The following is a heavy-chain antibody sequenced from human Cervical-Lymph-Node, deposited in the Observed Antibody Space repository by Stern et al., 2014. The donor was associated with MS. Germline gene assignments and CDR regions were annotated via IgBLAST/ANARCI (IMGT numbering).Heavy chain of an antibody. D-gene: IGHD4-17*01. V-gene: IGHV3-48*01. CDR1: GLTLSLYG. Sequence: EVQLVESGGRLVQPGGSLRLSCAASGLTLSLYGMNWVRQAPGQGLEWFAYISSSSSTIYYADSVEGRFTISRDNAKNSLYLQMNSLRAEDTAVYYCARGYGYFDYWGQGTLVTVSS. CDR3: ARGYGYFDY. CDR2: ISSSSSTI. J-gene: IGHJ4*02.